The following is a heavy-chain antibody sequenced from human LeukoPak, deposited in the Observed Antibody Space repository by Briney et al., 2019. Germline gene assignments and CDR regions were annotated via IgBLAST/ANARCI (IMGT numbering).Heavy chain of an antibody. D-gene: IGHD2-15*01. Sequence: QAGGSLRLPCAASGFTFRSLWMSWVRLAPGKGLEWVANIKEDGSEKYYVDSVKGRFTISRDNAENSLYLQMNSLRAEDTAVYYCASLVVAITAYQSGDYWGQGTLVTVSS. CDR3: ASLVVAITAYQSGDY. CDR2: IKEDGSEK. V-gene: IGHV3-7*01. J-gene: IGHJ4*02. CDR1: GFTFRSLW.